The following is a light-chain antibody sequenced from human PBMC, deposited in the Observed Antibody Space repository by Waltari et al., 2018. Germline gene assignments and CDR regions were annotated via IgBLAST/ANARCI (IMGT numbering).Light chain of an antibody. V-gene: IGLV2-14*03. CDR3: SSYTSSSTEV. CDR2: DVS. Sequence: QSALTPPASVSGSPGQSLTISCTGTSLAVGGYNYVPWYQQHPGKAPKLMIYDVSNRPSGVSNRFSGSKSGNTASLTISGLQAEDEADYYCSSYTSSSTEVFGGGTKLTVL. J-gene: IGLJ2*01. CDR1: SLAVGGYNY.